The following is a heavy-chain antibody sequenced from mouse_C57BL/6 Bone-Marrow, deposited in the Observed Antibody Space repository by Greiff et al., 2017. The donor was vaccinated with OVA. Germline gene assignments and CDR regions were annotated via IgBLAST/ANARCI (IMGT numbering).Heavy chain of an antibody. J-gene: IGHJ2*01. CDR3: ARHGVLGRGFDY. CDR1: GFTFSDYG. CDR2: ISNLAYSI. D-gene: IGHD4-1*01. V-gene: IGHV5-15*01. Sequence: EVNLVESGGGLVQPGGSLKLSCAASGFTFSDYGMAWVRQAPRKGPEWVAFISNLAYSIYYADTVTGRFTISRENAKNTLYLEMSSLRSEDTAMYYCARHGVLGRGFDYWGQGTTLTVSS.